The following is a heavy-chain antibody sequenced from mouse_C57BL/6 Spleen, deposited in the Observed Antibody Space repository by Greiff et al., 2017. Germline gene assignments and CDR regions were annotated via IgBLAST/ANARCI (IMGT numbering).Heavy chain of an antibody. CDR2: ISYDGSN. V-gene: IGHV3-6*01. Sequence: VQLKESGPGLVKPSQSLSLTCSVTGYSITSGYYWNWIRQFPGNKLEWMGYISYDGSNNYNPSLKNRISITRDTAKTQFFLKLNSVTTEDTATYYCARGGVGAMDYWGQGTSVTVSA. CDR3: ARGGVGAMDY. J-gene: IGHJ4*01. CDR1: GYSITSGYY. D-gene: IGHD3-1*01.